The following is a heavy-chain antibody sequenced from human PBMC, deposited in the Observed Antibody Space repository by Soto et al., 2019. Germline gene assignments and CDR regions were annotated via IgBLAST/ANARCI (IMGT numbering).Heavy chain of an antibody. CDR1: GFTFSNYN. J-gene: IGHJ4*02. CDR2: ISVGSGSI. D-gene: IGHD3-9*01. V-gene: IGHV3-48*02. Sequence: GGSLRLSCAASGFTFSNYNMNWVRQAPGKGLEWVSYISVGSGSIYYADSVKGRFTISRDNAKNSLFLHVNSLRDEDTAVYYCARGVMWQDDILITFDYWGQGALVTVSS. CDR3: ARGVMWQDDILITFDY.